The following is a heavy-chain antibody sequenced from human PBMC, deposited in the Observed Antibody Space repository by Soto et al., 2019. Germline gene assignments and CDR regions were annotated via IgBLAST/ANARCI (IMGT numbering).Heavy chain of an antibody. J-gene: IGHJ4*02. V-gene: IGHV4-30-4*01. CDR2: MHDSGTT. CDR3: ARGGLYDLWSGLFD. D-gene: IGHD3-3*01. Sequence: QAQLQESGPGLVRPSQTLSLSCSVSGASVTSGDYYCNWIRQTPGTGLEWLGYMHDSGTTSYNPSLQSRVTISRHTSKNQFSLKLTSVSAADTAVYFCARGGLYDLWSGLFDWGQGIRVTVSS. CDR1: GASVTSGDYY.